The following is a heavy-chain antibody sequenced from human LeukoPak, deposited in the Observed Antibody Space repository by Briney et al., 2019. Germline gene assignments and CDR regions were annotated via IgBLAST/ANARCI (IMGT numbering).Heavy chain of an antibody. CDR3: VKPGSRFDY. Sequence: PGGSLRLSCAASGFTFTSYVMSWVRQAPGKGLEWVSAISSNGGSTYYADSVKGRFTISRDNSKNTLYLQMSSLRAEDTAVYYCVKPGSRFDYWGQGTLVTVSS. V-gene: IGHV3-64D*06. J-gene: IGHJ4*02. D-gene: IGHD6-25*01. CDR2: ISSNGGST. CDR1: GFTFTSYV.